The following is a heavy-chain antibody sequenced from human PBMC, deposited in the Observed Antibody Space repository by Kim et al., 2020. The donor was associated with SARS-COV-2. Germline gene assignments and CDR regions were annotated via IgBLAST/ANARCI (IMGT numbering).Heavy chain of an antibody. CDR3: AKDGRSHTPGY. V-gene: IGHV3-23*01. Sequence: GGSLRLSCAVSGFTFSSYDMSWVRQAPGKGLEWVSGISGSGTRTYYADSVKGRFTVSRDNSKNTLYLQMNSLRADDTAVYYCAKDGRSHTPGYWGQGTLVTVSS. D-gene: IGHD6-13*01. CDR1: GFTFSSYD. CDR2: ISGSGTRT. J-gene: IGHJ4*02.